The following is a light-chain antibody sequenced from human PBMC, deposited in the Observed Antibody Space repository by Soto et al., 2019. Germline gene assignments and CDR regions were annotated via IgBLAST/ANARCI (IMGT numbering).Light chain of an antibody. CDR2: DVS. V-gene: IGLV2-14*03. CDR1: SGDVGGYNY. CDR3: NSYTSSSTYV. Sequence: QSALTQPVSVSGSPGQSITISCTGTSGDVGGYNYVSWYQQHPGKAPKLMIYDVSNRPSGVSNRFSGSKSGNTASLTISGLQAEAEADYYCNSYTSSSTYVFGTGTKVTVL. J-gene: IGLJ1*01.